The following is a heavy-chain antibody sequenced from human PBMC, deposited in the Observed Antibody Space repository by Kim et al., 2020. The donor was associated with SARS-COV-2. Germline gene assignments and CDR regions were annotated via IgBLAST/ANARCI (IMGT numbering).Heavy chain of an antibody. CDR2: INHSGST. CDR3: ARGRYCSSTSCSFDY. D-gene: IGHD2-2*01. J-gene: IGHJ4*02. V-gene: IGHV4-34*01. Sequence: SETLSLTCAVYGGSFSGYYWSWIRQPPGKGLEWIGEINHSGSTNYNPSLKSRVTISVDTSKNQFSLKLSSVTAADTAVYYCARGRYCSSTSCSFDYWGQGTLVTVSS. CDR1: GGSFSGYY.